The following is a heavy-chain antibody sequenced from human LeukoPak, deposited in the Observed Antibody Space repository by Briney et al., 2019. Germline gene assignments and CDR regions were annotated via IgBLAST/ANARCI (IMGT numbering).Heavy chain of an antibody. J-gene: IGHJ4*02. CDR1: GGTFSSYA. CDR2: IIPILGIA. D-gene: IGHD1-26*01. Sequence: GASVKGSCKASGGTFSSYAISWVRQAPGQGLEWMGRIIPILGIANYAQKFQGRVTITADKSTSTAYMELSSLRSEDTGVYYCAMYTGSTGGYWGQGTLVTVSS. V-gene: IGHV1-69*04. CDR3: AMYTGSTGGY.